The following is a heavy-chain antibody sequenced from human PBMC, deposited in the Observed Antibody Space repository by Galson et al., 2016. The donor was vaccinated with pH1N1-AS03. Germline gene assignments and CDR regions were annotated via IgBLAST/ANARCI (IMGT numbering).Heavy chain of an antibody. CDR1: GGSITTHY. J-gene: IGHJ3*02. CDR2: VRPSGTP. CDR3: ARHLRQDRGVFEI. Sequence: TLSLTCSVSGGSITTHYWSWIRQSPGKGLQWIACVRPSGTPDCTPFPDGRVTTAVDTSKNQFSLTLTSVTATDTAVYYCARHLRQDRGVFEIWGQGITVTVSS. V-gene: IGHV4-59*08. D-gene: IGHD2-8*01.